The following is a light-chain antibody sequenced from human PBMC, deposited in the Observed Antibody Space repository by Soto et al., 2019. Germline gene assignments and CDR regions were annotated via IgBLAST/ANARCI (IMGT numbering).Light chain of an antibody. V-gene: IGKV3-15*01. CDR1: QSVPRSY. Sequence: ELLLTQSPGTLSLSPGERATLSCRVSQSVPRSYLAWYQQKPGQAPRLLIYGASTRATGIPARFSGSGSGTEFTLTISGLQSEDFAVYYCQQYNNWPRTFGQGTKVDI. CDR2: GAS. CDR3: QQYNNWPRT. J-gene: IGKJ1*01.